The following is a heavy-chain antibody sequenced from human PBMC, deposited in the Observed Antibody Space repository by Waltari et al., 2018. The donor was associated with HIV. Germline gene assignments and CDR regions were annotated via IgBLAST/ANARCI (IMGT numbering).Heavy chain of an antibody. Sequence: EVQLVESGGGLVQPGGSLRLSCSASGCTFSRYAMHWVRQAPGKGLEYVSAISNNGHSTYYADSVKGRFTISRDNSKNTLNLQMSSLRAEDTAVYYCVKEGGYCSGGRCYYYGMDVWGQGTTVTVSS. D-gene: IGHD2-15*01. CDR2: ISNNGHST. CDR1: GCTFSRYA. CDR3: VKEGGYCSGGRCYYYGMDV. V-gene: IGHV3-64D*06. J-gene: IGHJ6*02.